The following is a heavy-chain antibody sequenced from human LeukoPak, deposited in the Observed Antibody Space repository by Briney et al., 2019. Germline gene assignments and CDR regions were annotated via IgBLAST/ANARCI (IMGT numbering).Heavy chain of an antibody. J-gene: IGHJ2*01. CDR3: AKAYEQFELFWHFDL. Sequence: PGRSLRLSCAASGFTFSVSGMHRVRQAPGKGLEWVAVISYDGTNKYYADSVKGRFAISRDNSKNTLYLQMNSLRAEDTAVYYCAKAYEQFELFWHFDLWGRGTLVTVSS. V-gene: IGHV3-30*18. CDR2: ISYDGTNK. CDR1: GFTFSVSG. D-gene: IGHD6-6*01.